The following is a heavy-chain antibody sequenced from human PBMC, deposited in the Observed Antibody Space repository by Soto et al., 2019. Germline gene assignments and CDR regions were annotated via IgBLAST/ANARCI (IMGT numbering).Heavy chain of an antibody. CDR2: IYYSGST. CDR1: GGSISSGGYY. J-gene: IGHJ5*02. Sequence: QVQLQESGPGLVKPSQTLSLTCTVSGGSISSGGYYWSWIRQHPGKGLEWIGYIYYSGSTYYNPSLKSRVTISVDTSKNQFSLKLSSVTAADTAVYYCARDYAGDTYDYDSSGYRAWGQGTLVTVSS. D-gene: IGHD3-22*01. CDR3: ARDYAGDTYDYDSSGYRA. V-gene: IGHV4-31*03.